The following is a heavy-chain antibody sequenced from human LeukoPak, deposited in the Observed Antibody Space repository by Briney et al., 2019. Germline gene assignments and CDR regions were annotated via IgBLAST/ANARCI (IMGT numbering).Heavy chain of an antibody. V-gene: IGHV3-30*04. D-gene: IGHD2-15*01. CDR1: GFTFSSYA. Sequence: GGSLRLSCADSGFTFSSYAMHWVRQAPGKGLEWVAVISYDGSNEYYADSVKGRFTISRDNSKNTLYLQMNSLRAEDTAVYYCARDAYCSGGSCYSGLDYWGQGTLVSVSS. CDR2: ISYDGSNE. CDR3: ARDAYCSGGSCYSGLDY. J-gene: IGHJ4*02.